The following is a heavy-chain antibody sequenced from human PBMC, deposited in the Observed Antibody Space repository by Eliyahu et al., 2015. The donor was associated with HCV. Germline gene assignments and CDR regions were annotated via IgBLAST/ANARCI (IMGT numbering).Heavy chain of an antibody. J-gene: IGHJ4*02. Sequence: EVQLLESGGGLVQPGGSLXLSXPAAGFPFSTLGLGWGRQAPGKGLEWVSSISGSGDATYYEDSVKGRFTVSRDNSKNTLYLQLDSLRAEDTAIYFCAKDVGGSYSGPFEFWGRGTLVTVSS. CDR1: GFPFSTLG. V-gene: IGHV3-23*01. CDR2: ISGSGDAT. CDR3: AKDVGGSYSGPFEF. D-gene: IGHD3-10*01.